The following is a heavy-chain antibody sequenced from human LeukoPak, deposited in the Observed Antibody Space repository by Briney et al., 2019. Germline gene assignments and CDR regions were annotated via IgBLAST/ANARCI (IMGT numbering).Heavy chain of an antibody. J-gene: IGHJ4*02. D-gene: IGHD1-1*01. CDR2: IYPGDSDT. V-gene: IGHV5-51*01. CDR3: ARQESELTTPANRYFDT. CDR1: GYNFAHDW. Sequence: LGESLKISCTGSGYNFAHDWIGWVRQMPGKGLEWMGIIYPGDSDTIYSPSFQGQVTISADKSISTAYLQWSSLKASDTAMYFCARQESELTTPANRYFDTWGQGTLVTVSS.